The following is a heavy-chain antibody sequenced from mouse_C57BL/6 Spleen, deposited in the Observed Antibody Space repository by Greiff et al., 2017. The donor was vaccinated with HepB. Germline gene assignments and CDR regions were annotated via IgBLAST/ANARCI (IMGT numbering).Heavy chain of an antibody. J-gene: IGHJ2*01. CDR3: ARGLGLYYFDY. CDR1: GYTFTSYW. Sequence: QVQLQQPGAELVRPGSSVKLSCKASGYTFTSYWMHWVKQRPGQGLEWIGNINPSNGGTNYNEKFKSKATLTVDKSSSTAYMQLSSLTSEDSAVYYCARGLGLYYFDYWGQGTTLTVSS. CDR2: INPSNGGT. D-gene: IGHD4-1*01. V-gene: IGHV1-53*01.